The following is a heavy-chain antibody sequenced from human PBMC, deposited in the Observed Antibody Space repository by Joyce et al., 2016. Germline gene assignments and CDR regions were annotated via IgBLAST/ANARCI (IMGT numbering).Heavy chain of an antibody. V-gene: IGHV4-34*01. CDR2: INYSGTT. CDR1: GGTLSGYY. Sequence: QVQLQQWGAGLLKPSETLSLTCAVYGGTLSGYYWSWVRQPPGKGLAWIGEINYSGTTNNNPSLKSRVSISLDTPKNQLSVKMNSVTAADTAVYYCARGRRYFETWGQGTMVTVSS. D-gene: IGHD1-1*01. J-gene: IGHJ3*02. CDR3: ARGRRYFET.